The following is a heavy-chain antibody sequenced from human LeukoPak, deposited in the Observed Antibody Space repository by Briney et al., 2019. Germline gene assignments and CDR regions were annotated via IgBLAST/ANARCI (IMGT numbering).Heavy chain of an antibody. Sequence: SETLSLTCIVSGGSISSSSYHWGWIRQPPGKGLEWIGSIYYSGTTYYNPSLKSRVTISVDTPKNQFSLQLSSVTAADTAVFYCARRGNSSWFFDYWGQGTLVTVSS. CDR3: ARRGNSSWFFDY. CDR2: IYYSGTT. V-gene: IGHV4-39*01. J-gene: IGHJ4*02. D-gene: IGHD6-13*01. CDR1: GGSISSSSYH.